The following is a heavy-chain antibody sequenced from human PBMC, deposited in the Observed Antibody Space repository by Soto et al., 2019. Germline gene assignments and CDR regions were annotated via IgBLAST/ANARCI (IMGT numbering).Heavy chain of an antibody. CDR2: IIPMFGTA. J-gene: IGHJ4*02. D-gene: IGHD5-18*01. V-gene: IGHV1-69*12. CDR3: ASGIQLWLRRINNGYSG. Sequence: QVQLVQSGAEVKKPESSVKVSCKAPGGTFSTYAISWVRQAPGQGLEWMGGIIPMFGTANYAQRFQDRGTLTADESTNTAYMELSSLRSEDTAVYFCASGIQLWLRRINNGYSGWGQGTVVTVSS. CDR1: GGTFSTYA.